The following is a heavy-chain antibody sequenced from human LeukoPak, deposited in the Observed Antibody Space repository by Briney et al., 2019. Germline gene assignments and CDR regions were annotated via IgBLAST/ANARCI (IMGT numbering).Heavy chain of an antibody. Sequence: GGSLRLSCAASGFTFSSYSMNWVPQAPGKGLEGVSSISSSSSYIDYADSVKGRFTISRDNAKNSLYLQMNSLRAEDTAVYYCASWITMVRGVIRGMDVWGQGTTVTVSS. V-gene: IGHV3-21*01. CDR2: ISSSSSYI. J-gene: IGHJ6*02. CDR1: GFTFSSYS. D-gene: IGHD3-10*01. CDR3: ASWITMVRGVIRGMDV.